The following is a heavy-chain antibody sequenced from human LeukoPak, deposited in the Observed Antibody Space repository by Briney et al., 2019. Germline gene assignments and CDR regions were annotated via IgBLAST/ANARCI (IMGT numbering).Heavy chain of an antibody. J-gene: IGHJ4*02. D-gene: IGHD6-13*01. CDR3: ARDFGTAAGLDY. CDR2: ISYDGSNK. Sequence: PGGSLRLSCAASGFTFSSYAMHWVRRAPGKGLEWVAVISYDGSNKYYADSVKGRFTISRDSSKNTLYLQMNSLRAEDTAVYYCARDFGTAAGLDYWGQGTLVTVSS. V-gene: IGHV3-30*04. CDR1: GFTFSSYA.